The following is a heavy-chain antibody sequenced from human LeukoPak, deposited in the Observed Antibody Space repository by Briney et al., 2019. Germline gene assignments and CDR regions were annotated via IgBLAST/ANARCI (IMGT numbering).Heavy chain of an antibody. Sequence: GSSVKVSCTASGGTFSSYAISWVRQAPGQGLEWMGGIIPIFGTANYAQKFQGRVTITADESTSTAYMELSSLRSEDTAVYYCARRSVLSNIRVIAVAEVVPLYYYYGMDVWGQGTTVTVSS. D-gene: IGHD6-19*01. V-gene: IGHV1-69*01. J-gene: IGHJ6*02. CDR2: IIPIFGTA. CDR3: ARRSVLSNIRVIAVAEVVPLYYYYGMDV. CDR1: GGTFSSYA.